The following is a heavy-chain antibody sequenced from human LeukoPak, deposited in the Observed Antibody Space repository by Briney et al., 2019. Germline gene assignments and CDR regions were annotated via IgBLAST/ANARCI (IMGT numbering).Heavy chain of an antibody. Sequence: ASVKVSCKASGYTFTSYGISWVRQAPGQGLEWMGWISAYNGNTNYAQKLQGRVTMTTDTSTSTAYMELRSLRSDDTAVYYCARGEVPYYDILTGYGAWDYWGQGTLVTVSS. CDR1: GYTFTSYG. CDR3: ARGEVPYYDILTGYGAWDY. CDR2: ISAYNGNT. D-gene: IGHD3-9*01. J-gene: IGHJ4*02. V-gene: IGHV1-18*01.